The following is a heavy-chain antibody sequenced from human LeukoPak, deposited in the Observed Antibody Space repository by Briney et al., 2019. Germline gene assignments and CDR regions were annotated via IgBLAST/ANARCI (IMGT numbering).Heavy chain of an antibody. D-gene: IGHD6-19*01. CDR3: AGSYGSGWFITHFDY. V-gene: IGHV1-69*05. CDR1: GYTFTSYA. J-gene: IGHJ4*02. CDR2: IIPIFGTA. Sequence: SVKVSCKASGYTFTSYAISWVRQAPGQGLEWMGRIIPIFGTANYAQKFQGRVTITTDESTSTAYMELSSLRSEDTAVYYCAGSYGSGWFITHFDYWGQGTLVTVSS.